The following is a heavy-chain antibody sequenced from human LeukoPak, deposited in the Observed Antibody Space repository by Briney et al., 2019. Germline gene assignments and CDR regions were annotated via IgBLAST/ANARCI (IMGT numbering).Heavy chain of an antibody. CDR1: GGTFSSYA. D-gene: IGHD3-10*01. CDR3: VRLWYYGSGSYFPSYNWFDP. V-gene: IGHV1-69*04. Sequence: SVKVSCKASGGTFSSYAISWVRQAPGQGLEWMGRIIPILGIANYAQKFQGRVTITADKSTSTAYMELSSLRSEDTAVYYCVRLWYYGSGSYFPSYNWFDPWGQGTLVTVSS. CDR2: IIPILGIA. J-gene: IGHJ5*02.